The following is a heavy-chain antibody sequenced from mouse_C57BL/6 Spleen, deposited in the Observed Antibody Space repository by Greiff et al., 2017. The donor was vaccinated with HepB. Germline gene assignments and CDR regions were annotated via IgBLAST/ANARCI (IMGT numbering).Heavy chain of an antibody. CDR1: GFSLTSYG. V-gene: IGHV2-6*01. J-gene: IGHJ3*01. CDR3: ASPDGSSPFAY. D-gene: IGHD1-1*01. CDR2: IWGVGST. Sequence: VKLQESGPGLVAPSQSLSITCTVSGFSLTSYGVDWVRQSPGKGLEWLGVIWGVGSTNYNSALKSRLSISKDNSKSQVFLKMNSPQTDDTAMYYCASPDGSSPFAYWGQGTLVTVSA.